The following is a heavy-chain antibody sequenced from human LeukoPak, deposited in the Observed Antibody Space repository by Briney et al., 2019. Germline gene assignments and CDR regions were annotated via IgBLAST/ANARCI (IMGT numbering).Heavy chain of an antibody. Sequence: GESLRLSCAASGFTFSKSWMSWVRQAPGKGLEWVSSISSSSSYIYYADSVKGRFTISRDNAKNSLYLQMNSLRAEDTAVYYCARDQQNSNGAFDIWGQGTMVTVSS. V-gene: IGHV3-21*01. CDR2: ISSSSSYI. CDR1: GFTFSKSW. D-gene: IGHD4-11*01. J-gene: IGHJ3*02. CDR3: ARDQQNSNGAFDI.